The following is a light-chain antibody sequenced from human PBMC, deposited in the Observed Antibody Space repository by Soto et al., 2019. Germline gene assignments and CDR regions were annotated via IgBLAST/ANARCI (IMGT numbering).Light chain of an antibody. V-gene: IGKV1-27*01. CDR3: QHYTEDPPRT. CDR1: QEISHY. CDR2: YAV. J-gene: IGKJ1*01. Sequence: DIQMTQSPSSLSASVGDRVTFTCRASQEISHYLAWYQQRPGKVPKLLIYYAVNLQSGVPSLVSGSGSGTEFTLTIISLQPEDVVTYYGQHYTEDPPRTFGQGTKVDI.